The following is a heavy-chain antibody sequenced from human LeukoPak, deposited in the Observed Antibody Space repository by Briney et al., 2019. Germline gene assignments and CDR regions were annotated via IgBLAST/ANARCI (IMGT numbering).Heavy chain of an antibody. CDR3: AGPTPHSSGWYRLDY. Sequence: GGSLRLSCAASGFTFSSYSMNWVRQAPGKGLEWVSYISSSSSTIYYADSVRGRFTISRDNAKNSLYLQMNSLRAEDTAVYYCAGPTPHSSGWYRLDYWGQGTLVTVSS. V-gene: IGHV3-48*04. J-gene: IGHJ4*02. CDR1: GFTFSSYS. CDR2: ISSSSSTI. D-gene: IGHD6-19*01.